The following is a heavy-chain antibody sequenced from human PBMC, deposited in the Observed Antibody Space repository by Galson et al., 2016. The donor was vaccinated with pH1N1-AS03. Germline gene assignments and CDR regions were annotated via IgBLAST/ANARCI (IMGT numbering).Heavy chain of an antibody. CDR3: ARFQFQFIFDH. V-gene: IGHV3-7*03. Sequence: SLRLSCVASGFIYNNYWMSWVRQAPGKGLEWVANIKQDGSEIHYADSVRGRFTISRDNAKSSLYLQMNSLRADDTAVYFCARFQFQFIFDHWGQGNLVTVSS. CDR2: IKQDGSEI. J-gene: IGHJ4*02. CDR1: GFIYNNYW. D-gene: IGHD5-24*01.